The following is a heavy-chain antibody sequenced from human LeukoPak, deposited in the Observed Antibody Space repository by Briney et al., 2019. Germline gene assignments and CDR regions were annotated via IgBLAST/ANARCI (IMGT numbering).Heavy chain of an antibody. CDR2: IYYSGST. J-gene: IGHJ6*02. D-gene: IGHD3-9*01. V-gene: IGHV4-59*01. Sequence: PSETLSLTCTVSGGSLSSYYWSWIRQPPGKGLEWIGYIYYSGSTNYNPSLKSRVTISVDTSKNQFSLKLSSVTAADTAVYYCARSYDILTGYYSSSWYYYGMDVWGQGTTVTVSS. CDR3: ARSYDILTGYYSSSWYYYGMDV. CDR1: GGSLSSYY.